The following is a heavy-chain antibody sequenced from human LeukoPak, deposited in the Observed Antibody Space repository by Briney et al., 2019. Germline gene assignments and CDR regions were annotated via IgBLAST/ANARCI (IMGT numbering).Heavy chain of an antibody. Sequence: GGSLRLSCAASGFTFGSNWMHWVRQVPGKGLVWVSRINSDGSSTSYADSVKGRFTISRDNAKSTLYLQMNSLRAEDTAVYYCARGGQLVDYMDVWGKGTTVTVSS. J-gene: IGHJ6*03. CDR1: GFTFGSNW. CDR2: INSDGSST. V-gene: IGHV3-74*01. D-gene: IGHD6-6*01. CDR3: ARGGQLVDYMDV.